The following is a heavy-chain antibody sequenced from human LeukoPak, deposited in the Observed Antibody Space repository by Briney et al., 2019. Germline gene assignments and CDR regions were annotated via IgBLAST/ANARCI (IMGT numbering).Heavy chain of an antibody. CDR1: GYTFTSYD. D-gene: IGHD1-26*01. CDR2: MNPNSGST. CDR3: VRVQSGSYARYGMDV. J-gene: IGHJ6*02. V-gene: IGHV1-8*01. Sequence: GASVKASCKASGYTFTSYDINWVRQATGQGLEWMGWMNPNSGSTGYAQKFQGRVTMTRSTSISTAYMELSSLRSEDTAVYYCVRVQSGSYARYGMDVWGQGTTVTVSS.